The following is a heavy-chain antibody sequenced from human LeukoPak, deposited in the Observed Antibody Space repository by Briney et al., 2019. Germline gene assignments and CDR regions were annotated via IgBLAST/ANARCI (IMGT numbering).Heavy chain of an antibody. J-gene: IGHJ4*02. CDR2: ISPSSHDI. D-gene: IGHD3-10*02. CDR1: GGSISSSN. Sequence: GTLSLTCAVSGGSISSSNWWSWVRQPPGKGLECIAYISPSSHDIIYADSVKGRFTISRDNAKNSLYLQMNSLRAEDTAVYYCARGTMFPYYFDYWGQGTLVTVSS. V-gene: IGHV3-21*05. CDR3: ARGTMFPYYFDY.